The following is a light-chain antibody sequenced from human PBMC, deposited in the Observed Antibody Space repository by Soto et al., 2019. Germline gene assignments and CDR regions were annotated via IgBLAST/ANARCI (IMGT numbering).Light chain of an antibody. CDR1: SSDIGSYNR. J-gene: IGLJ1*01. CDR2: EVN. Sequence: QSALTQPASVSGSPGQSITISCTGTSSDIGSYNRISWYQQPPGTAPKLIIYEVNNRPSGVPDRFSGSKSGNTASLTISGLQAEDEADYYCHSFTTSSTYVFGTGTKVTVL. V-gene: IGLV2-18*02. CDR3: HSFTTSSTYV.